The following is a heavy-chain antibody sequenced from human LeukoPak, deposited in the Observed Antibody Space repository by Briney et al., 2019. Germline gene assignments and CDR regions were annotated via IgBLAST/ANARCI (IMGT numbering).Heavy chain of an antibody. D-gene: IGHD2-2*01. CDR3: AKVAPAMSHAFDI. V-gene: IGHV3-66*01. CDR1: GFTVSSNY. CDR2: IYSGGST. J-gene: IGHJ3*02. Sequence: GGSLRLSCAASGFTVSSNYMSWVRQAPGKGLEWVSVIYSGGSTYYADSAKGRFTISRDNSKNTLYLQMNSLRAEDTAVYYCAKVAPAMSHAFDIWGQGTMVTVSS.